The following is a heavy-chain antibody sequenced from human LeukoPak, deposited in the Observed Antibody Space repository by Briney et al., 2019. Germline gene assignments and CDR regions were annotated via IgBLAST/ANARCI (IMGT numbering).Heavy chain of an antibody. J-gene: IGHJ4*02. D-gene: IGHD2-2*01. CDR1: GFTFSSYG. V-gene: IGHV3-30*02. CDR3: ARVAEGGYCSSTSCYGRAYYFDY. Sequence: GGSLRLSCAASGFTFSSYGMHWVRQAPGKGLEWVAFIRYDGSNKYYADSVKGRFTISRDNSKNTLYLQMNSLRAEDTAVYYCARVAEGGYCSSTSCYGRAYYFDYWGQGTLVTVSS. CDR2: IRYDGSNK.